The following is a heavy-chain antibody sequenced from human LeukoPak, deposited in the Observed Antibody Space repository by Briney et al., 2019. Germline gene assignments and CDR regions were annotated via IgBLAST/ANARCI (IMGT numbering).Heavy chain of an antibody. J-gene: IGHJ4*02. V-gene: IGHV3-72*01. CDR3: ARAQSDSSGYYYVGDY. CDR1: GFTLSDYY. CDR2: TRKKAKGYTT. D-gene: IGHD3-22*01. Sequence: GGSLRLSCAASGFTLSDYYMDWVRQAPGQGLEWVARTRKKAKGYTTEYAASVKGRFTISRDDSKNSVDLQMNSLITEDTAVYYCARAQSDSSGYYYVGDYWGQGTLVTVSS.